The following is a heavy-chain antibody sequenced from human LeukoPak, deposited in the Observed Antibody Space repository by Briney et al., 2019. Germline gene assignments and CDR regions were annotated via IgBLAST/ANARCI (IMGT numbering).Heavy chain of an antibody. J-gene: IGHJ3*02. Sequence: ASVKVSCKASGYTFTSYGISWVRQAPGQGLEWMGWISAYNGNTNYAQKLQGRVTMTTDTSTSTAYMELRSLRSDDTAVYYCARESTVRGVTNDAFDIWGRGTMVTVSS. CDR2: ISAYNGNT. D-gene: IGHD3-10*01. V-gene: IGHV1-18*04. CDR1: GYTFTSYG. CDR3: ARESTVRGVTNDAFDI.